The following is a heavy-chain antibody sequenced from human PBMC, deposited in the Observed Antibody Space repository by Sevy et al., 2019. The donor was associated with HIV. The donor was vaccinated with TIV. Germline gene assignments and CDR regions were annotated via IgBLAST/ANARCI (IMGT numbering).Heavy chain of an antibody. D-gene: IGHD2-15*01. J-gene: IGHJ4*02. CDR1: GFTFSSYA. CDR2: ISDNGGGT. CDR3: AKDSGGRGYVRLDY. Sequence: GGSLRLSCAASGFTFSSYAMTWVRQAPGKGLEWVSSISDNGGGTYYADSVKGRFTISRDNSNNTLDLQMSSVRGEDTALYYCAKDSGGRGYVRLDYWGQGTLVTVSS. V-gene: IGHV3-23*01.